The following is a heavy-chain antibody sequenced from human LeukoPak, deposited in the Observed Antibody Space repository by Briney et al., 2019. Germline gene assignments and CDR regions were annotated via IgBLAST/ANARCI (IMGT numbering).Heavy chain of an antibody. CDR2: ISWSSGSI. V-gene: IGHV3-9*01. Sequence: GGSLRLSCAASGFTFDDYAMHWVRQAPGKGLEWVSGISWSSGSIGYADSVKGRFTISRDNAKNSLYLQMNSLRAEDTALYYCAKDRSSSVRGALDYWGQGTLVTVSS. CDR3: AKDRSSSVRGALDY. CDR1: GFTFDDYA. D-gene: IGHD3-10*01. J-gene: IGHJ4*02.